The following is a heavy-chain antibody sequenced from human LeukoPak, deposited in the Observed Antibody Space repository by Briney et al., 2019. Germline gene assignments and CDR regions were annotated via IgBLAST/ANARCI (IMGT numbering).Heavy chain of an antibody. D-gene: IGHD2-2*01. CDR1: GGTFSSYA. J-gene: IGHJ6*03. V-gene: IGHV1-69*05. CDR2: IIPIFGTA. Sequence: SVKVSCKASGGTFSSYAISSVRQAPGQGLEWMGRIIPIFGTANYAQKFQGRVTITTDESTSTAYMELSSLRSEDTAVYYCARDRHIDGRVPAAPYYYYMDVWGKGTTVTVSS. CDR3: ARDRHIDGRVPAAPYYYYMDV.